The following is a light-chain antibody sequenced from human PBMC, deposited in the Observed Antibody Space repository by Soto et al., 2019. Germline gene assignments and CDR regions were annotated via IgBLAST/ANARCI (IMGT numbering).Light chain of an antibody. CDR2: AAS. Sequence: DIQMTQSPSSLSASIGDSVTITCRASQSIGRYLNWYQQKPGKAPKLLIYAASSLPSGVPSRFSGGGSRTHFTLTVSSLQPDDFATYYCQESYSQQRCSSPVYTFGQGTILEIK. J-gene: IGKJ2*01. CDR1: QSIGRY. CDR3: QESYSQQRCSSPVYT. V-gene: IGKV1-39*01.